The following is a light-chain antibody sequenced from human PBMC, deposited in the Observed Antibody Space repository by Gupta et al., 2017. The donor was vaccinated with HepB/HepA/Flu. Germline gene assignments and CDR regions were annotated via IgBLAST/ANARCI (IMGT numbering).Light chain of an antibody. CDR3: QQCVSTPST. V-gene: IGKV1-39*01. CDR1: QRISRF. Sequence: DIRMTQSPSSLSASVGDRVTITCRASQRISRFVNWYQQKPGKAPKFLIYAASTVQNGVPSRFSGSGSGTDFTLTISRLQPEDFATYYCQQCVSTPSTFGGGTTVDIK. J-gene: IGKJ4*01. CDR2: AAS.